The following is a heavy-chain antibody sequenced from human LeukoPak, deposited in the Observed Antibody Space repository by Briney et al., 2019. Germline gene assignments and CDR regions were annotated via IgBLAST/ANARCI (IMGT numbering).Heavy chain of an antibody. V-gene: IGHV3-23*01. CDR1: GFTFSSYA. D-gene: IGHD6-13*01. J-gene: IGHJ4*02. CDR3: ANDIAAAGKY. Sequence: PGGSLRLSCAASGFTFSSYAMSWVRQAPGKGLEWVSAISGSGGSTYYADSVKGRFTISRDNSKNTLYLQVNSLRAEDTAVYYCANDIAAAGKYWGQGTLVTVSS. CDR2: ISGSGGST.